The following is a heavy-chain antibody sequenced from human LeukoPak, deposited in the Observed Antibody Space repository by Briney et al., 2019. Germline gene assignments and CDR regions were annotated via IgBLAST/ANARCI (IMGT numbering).Heavy chain of an antibody. Sequence: WVSLRLSCAASGFTFRDFPMHWVRQAPGKCLQWVSLVSGDGGVTHYADSVKGRFTISRDNSKNSLHLQMSSLRVEDTAFYYCAKGNNSLSFDFDYWGQGTLVTV. D-gene: IGHD2/OR15-2a*01. CDR3: AKGNNSLSFDFDY. J-gene: IGHJ4*02. CDR2: VSGDGGVT. CDR1: GFTFRDFP. V-gene: IGHV3-43*02.